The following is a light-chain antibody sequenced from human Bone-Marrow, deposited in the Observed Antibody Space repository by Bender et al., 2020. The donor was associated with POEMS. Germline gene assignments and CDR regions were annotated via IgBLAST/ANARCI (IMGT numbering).Light chain of an antibody. Sequence: QSALTQPASVSGSPGRSITISCTGTSNDIGTYSLVSWYQQRPGKAPRLMIYEGNKRPSGVSNRFSGYKSGYTASLTITGLQTEDEADYYCRSYTTSDTYVFGAGTKVTVL. CDR1: SNDIGTYSL. CDR2: EGN. V-gene: IGLV2-14*02. J-gene: IGLJ1*01. CDR3: RSYTTSDTYV.